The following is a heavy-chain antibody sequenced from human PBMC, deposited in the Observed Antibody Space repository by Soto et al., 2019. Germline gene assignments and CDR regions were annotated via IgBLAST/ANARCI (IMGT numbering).Heavy chain of an antibody. V-gene: IGHV3-30-3*01. CDR3: ARDRGYYYGSGSYRLYYYYGMDV. CDR1: GFTFSSYA. J-gene: IGHJ6*02. Sequence: QVQLVESGGGVVQPGRSLRLSCAASGFTFSSYAMQWVRQAPGKGLEWVAVISYDGSNKYYADSVKGRFTISRDNSKNTLYLQMNSLRAEDTAVYYCARDRGYYYGSGSYRLYYYYGMDVWGQGTTVTVSS. CDR2: ISYDGSNK. D-gene: IGHD3-10*01.